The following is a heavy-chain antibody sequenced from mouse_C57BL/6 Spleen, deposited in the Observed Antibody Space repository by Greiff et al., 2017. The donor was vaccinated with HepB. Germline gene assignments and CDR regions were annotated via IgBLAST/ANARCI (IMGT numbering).Heavy chain of an antibody. D-gene: IGHD1-1*01. Sequence: EVKLVESGGGLVKPGGSLKLSCAASGFTFSSYAMSWVRQTPEKRLEWVATISDGGSYTYYPDNVKGRFTISRDNAKNNLYLQMSHLKSEDTAMYYCARDGYYGSSHYYAMDYWGQGTSVTVSS. J-gene: IGHJ4*01. V-gene: IGHV5-4*01. CDR2: ISDGGSYT. CDR3: ARDGYYGSSHYYAMDY. CDR1: GFTFSSYA.